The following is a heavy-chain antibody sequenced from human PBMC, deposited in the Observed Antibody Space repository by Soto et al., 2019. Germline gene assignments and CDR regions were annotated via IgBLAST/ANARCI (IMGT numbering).Heavy chain of an antibody. CDR3: AKDKDTYGSDYYFDY. V-gene: IGHV3-30*18. CDR1: GFTFSSYG. D-gene: IGHD6-19*01. J-gene: IGHJ4*02. Sequence: GGSLRLSCAASGFTFSSYGMHWVRQAPGKGLEWVAVISYDGRNKYSADAVKGRFTISRDNSKNTLYLQVNSLRAEDTAVYYCAKDKDTYGSDYYFDYWGQGTLVTVSS. CDR2: ISYDGRNK.